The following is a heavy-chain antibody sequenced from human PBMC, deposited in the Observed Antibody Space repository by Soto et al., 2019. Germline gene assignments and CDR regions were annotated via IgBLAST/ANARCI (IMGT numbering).Heavy chain of an antibody. Sequence: ASVKVSCKASGYTFTSYGISWVRQAPGQGLEWMGWISAYNGNTNYAQKLRGRVTMTTDTSTSTAYMELRSLRSDDTAVYYCAREGDRGSWPLYYYYGMEVWGQGTTVTVAS. CDR3: AREGDRGSWPLYYYYGMEV. V-gene: IGHV1-18*01. CDR2: ISAYNGNT. J-gene: IGHJ6*02. D-gene: IGHD6-13*01. CDR1: GYTFTSYG.